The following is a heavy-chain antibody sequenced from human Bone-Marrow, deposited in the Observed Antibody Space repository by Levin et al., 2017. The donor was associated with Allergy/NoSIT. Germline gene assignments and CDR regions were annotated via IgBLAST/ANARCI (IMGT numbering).Heavy chain of an antibody. J-gene: IGHJ5*02. D-gene: IGHD4-17*01. CDR2: IFSNDEK. CDR1: GFSLSNTIMG. Sequence: SGPTLVKPTETLTLTCTVSGFSLSNTIMGVSWIRQPPGKALEWLANIFSNDEKSYTTSLKNRLTISKDTSKSQVVLAMTNMDPVDTATYYCARIRLEDYGDLHRFDPWGQGTLVTVSS. CDR3: ARIRLEDYGDLHRFDP. V-gene: IGHV2-26*01.